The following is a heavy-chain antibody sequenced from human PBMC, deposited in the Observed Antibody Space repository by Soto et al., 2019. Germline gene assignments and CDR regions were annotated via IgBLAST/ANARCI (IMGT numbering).Heavy chain of an antibody. CDR2: IYYSGST. CDR1: GGSISSYY. Sequence: SETLSLTCTVSGGSISSYYWSWIRQPPGKGLEWIGYIYYSGSTNYNPSLKSRVTISVDTSKNQFSLKLSSVTAADTAVYYRARRYGDRPYYYYMDVCGKGPTVTVPS. J-gene: IGHJ6*03. V-gene: IGHV4-59*01. CDR3: ARRYGDRPYYYYMDV. D-gene: IGHD4-17*01.